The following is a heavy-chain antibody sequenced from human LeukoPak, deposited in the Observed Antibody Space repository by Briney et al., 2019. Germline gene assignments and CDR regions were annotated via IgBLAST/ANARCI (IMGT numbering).Heavy chain of an antibody. Sequence: PGRSLRLSCAASGFTFSSYGMHWVRQAPGKGLEWVAVISYDGSNKYYADSVKGRFTISRDNSKNTLYLQVSNLKAEDTALYYCAMTVAADYWGQGTLVTVSS. D-gene: IGHD6-19*01. V-gene: IGHV3-30*03. CDR3: AMTVAADY. J-gene: IGHJ4*02. CDR2: ISYDGSNK. CDR1: GFTFSSYG.